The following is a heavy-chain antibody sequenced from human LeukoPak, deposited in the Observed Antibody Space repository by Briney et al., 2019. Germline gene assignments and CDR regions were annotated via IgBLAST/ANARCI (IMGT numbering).Heavy chain of an antibody. D-gene: IGHD6-19*01. CDR2: VKQDGSEQ. V-gene: IGHV3-7*03. CDR3: ARWTVAGRFFDY. J-gene: IGHJ4*02. Sequence: GGSLRLSCAASGFTFSNYWMTWVRQAPGKGLEWVANVKQDGSEQYYVDSVKGRFTISRDNAKNSLYLKMNSPRAEDTAVYYCARWTVAGRFFDYWGQGTLVTVSS. CDR1: GFTFSNYW.